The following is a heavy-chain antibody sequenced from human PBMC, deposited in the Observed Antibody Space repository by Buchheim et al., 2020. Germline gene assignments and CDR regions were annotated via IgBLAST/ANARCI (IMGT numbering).Heavy chain of an antibody. V-gene: IGHV3-30*18. CDR1: GFTFGSFG. Sequence: QVQLVESGGGVVQPGRSLRLSCAASGFTFGSFGIHWVRQAPGKGLEWVALISYDGSDTYYGDTVKGRFPISRDNSKNTLYLQMNSLRAEDTAVYYCAKKSGYRSGSTYYYCYMDVWGKGTT. CDR3: AKKSGYRSGSTYYYCYMDV. J-gene: IGHJ6*03. CDR2: ISYDGSDT. D-gene: IGHD5-18*01.